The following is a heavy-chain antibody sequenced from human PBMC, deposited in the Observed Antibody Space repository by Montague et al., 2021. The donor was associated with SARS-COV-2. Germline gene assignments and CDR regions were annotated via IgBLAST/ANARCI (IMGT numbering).Heavy chain of an antibody. Sequence: SETLSLTCTVSGGSISSSSYYWGWIRQPPGKGLEWIGSIYYSGSTYYNPSLKSRVTISVDTSKNQFSLKLSSVTAADTAVYYCASQVGAMIVLVITELRYYFEYWGQGTLVTVSS. J-gene: IGHJ4*02. CDR3: ASQVGAMIVLVITELRYYFEY. V-gene: IGHV4-39*01. CDR2: IYYSGST. D-gene: IGHD3-22*01. CDR1: GGSISSSSYY.